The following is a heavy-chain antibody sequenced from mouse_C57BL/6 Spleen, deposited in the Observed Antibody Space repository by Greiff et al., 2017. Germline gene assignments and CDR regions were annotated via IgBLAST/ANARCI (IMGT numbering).Heavy chain of an antibody. CDR3: ANYGGYCAMDY. CDR2: IYPGSGST. V-gene: IGHV1-55*01. J-gene: IGHJ4*01. D-gene: IGHD1-1*01. CDR1: GYTFTSYW. Sequence: QVQLQQPGAELVKPGASVKMSCKASGYTFTSYWITWVKQRPGQGLEWIGVIYPGSGSTNYNEKFKSKATLTVDTSSSTAYMQLSSLTSKDSAVYYGANYGGYCAMDYWGQGTSVTVSS.